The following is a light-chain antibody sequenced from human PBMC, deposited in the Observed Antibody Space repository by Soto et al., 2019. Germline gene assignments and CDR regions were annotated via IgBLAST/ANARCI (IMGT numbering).Light chain of an antibody. J-gene: IGLJ7*01. CDR3: HSYDSSLTALVI. Sequence: QSVLTQPPSASGAPGQGVTISCTGSSSNIGAGYDVHWYQQLPGTAPKLLIYGNSNRPSGVPDRFSGSKSGTSASLAITGLQAEDEALYYCHSYDSSLTALVIFGGGTQLTVL. CDR2: GNS. V-gene: IGLV1-40*01. CDR1: SSNIGAGYD.